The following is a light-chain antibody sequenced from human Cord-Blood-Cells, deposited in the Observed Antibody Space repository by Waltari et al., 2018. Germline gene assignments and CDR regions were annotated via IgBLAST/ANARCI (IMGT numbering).Light chain of an antibody. CDR2: GKT. V-gene: IGLV3-19*01. CDR1: SLSSYY. CDR3: NSRDSSGNQWV. Sequence: SSELTPDPAVSVALGPTVRITCQGDSLSSYYASWYQQKPGQAPVLVIYGKTNRPSGIPDRFSGVSSGNTTSLTITGAQAEDEADEYCNSRDSSGNQWVFGGGTKRTVL. J-gene: IGLJ3*02.